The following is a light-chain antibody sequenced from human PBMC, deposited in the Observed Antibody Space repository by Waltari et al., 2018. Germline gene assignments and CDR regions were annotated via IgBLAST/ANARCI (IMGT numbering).Light chain of an antibody. CDR2: VNSDGSH. V-gene: IGLV4-69*01. CDR1: SGHSSNV. J-gene: IGLJ3*02. CDR3: QTGGHGTWV. Sequence: QLVLTQSPSASASLGVSVKLTCTLSSGHSSNVIAWLQQQPEKGPRYLMKVNSDGSHSKGDKIPDRLSGSSSGDEHFLTISSLQSEDEADYYCQTGGHGTWVFGGGTKLTVL.